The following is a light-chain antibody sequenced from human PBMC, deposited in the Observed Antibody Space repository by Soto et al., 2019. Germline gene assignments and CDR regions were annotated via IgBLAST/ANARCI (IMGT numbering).Light chain of an antibody. J-gene: IGKJ1*01. CDR1: QSVGSSY. CDR3: QQIDSSPWT. V-gene: IGKV3-20*01. Sequence: EIVLTQSPGTLYLSPGERASLSCRASQSVGSSYLAWYQQNPGRAPRLLIYGASRRATGIPDRFSGSGSGTDFTVTISRLEPEDFAMYYCQQIDSSPWTFGQGTKVEIK. CDR2: GAS.